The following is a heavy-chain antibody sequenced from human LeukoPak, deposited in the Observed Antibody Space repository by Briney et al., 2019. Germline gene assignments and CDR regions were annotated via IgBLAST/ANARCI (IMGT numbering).Heavy chain of an antibody. CDR1: GFTFSNYW. CDR3: ATLGTGPLFDY. V-gene: IGHV3-74*01. D-gene: IGHD1-1*01. J-gene: IGHJ4*02. Sequence: GGSLRLSCAASGFTFSNYWMHWVRQAPGKGLVWVSRINSDGSSTSYADSVKGRFTISRDNAKNTLYLQMNSLRAEDTAVYYCATLGTGPLFDYWGQGTLVTVSS. CDR2: INSDGSST.